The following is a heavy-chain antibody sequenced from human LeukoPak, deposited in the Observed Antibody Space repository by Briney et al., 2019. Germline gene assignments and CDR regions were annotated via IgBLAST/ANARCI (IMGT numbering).Heavy chain of an antibody. Sequence: PSETLSLTCAVYGGSFSGYYWSWIRQPPGKGLEWIGEINHSGSTNYNPSLKSLVTISVDTSKNQFSLKLSSVTAADTAVYYCARVLYYDFWSGSYSGYYFDYWGQGTLVTVSS. CDR2: INHSGST. D-gene: IGHD3-3*01. CDR1: GGSFSGYY. CDR3: ARVLYYDFWSGSYSGYYFDY. V-gene: IGHV4-34*01. J-gene: IGHJ4*02.